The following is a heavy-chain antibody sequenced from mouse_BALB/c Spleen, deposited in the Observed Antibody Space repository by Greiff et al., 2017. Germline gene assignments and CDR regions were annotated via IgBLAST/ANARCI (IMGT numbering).Heavy chain of an antibody. CDR3: ARRGSSYWYFDV. D-gene: IGHD1-1*01. J-gene: IGHJ1*01. V-gene: IGHV1S81*02. Sequence: QVQLQQSGAELMKPGASVKISCKATGYTFSSYWIEWVKQRPEQGLERIGEINPSNGGTNYNEKFKSKATLTVDKSSSTAYMQLSSLTSEDSAVYYCARRGSSYWYFDVWGAGTTVTVSS. CDR1: GYTFSSYW. CDR2: INPSNGGT.